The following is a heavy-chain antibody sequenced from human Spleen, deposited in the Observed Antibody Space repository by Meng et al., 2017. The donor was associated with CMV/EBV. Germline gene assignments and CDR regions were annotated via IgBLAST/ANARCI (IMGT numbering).Heavy chain of an antibody. CDR1: GFTFSTYD. J-gene: IGHJ4*02. Sequence: GESLKISCTASGFTFSTYDFHWVRQPTGKGLEWVSSVGTVGDTYSIGSVKGRFIISREDAKNSVYLQMNGLRDGDTGLYYCARARSPTHFDYWGQGALVTVSS. CDR3: ARARSPTHFDY. V-gene: IGHV3-13*01. CDR2: VGTVGDT.